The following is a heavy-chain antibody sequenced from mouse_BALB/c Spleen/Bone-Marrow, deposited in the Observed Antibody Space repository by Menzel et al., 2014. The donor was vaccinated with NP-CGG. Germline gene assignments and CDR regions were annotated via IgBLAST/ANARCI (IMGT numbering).Heavy chain of an antibody. CDR1: GYAFIRSW. J-gene: IGHJ4*01. Sequence: QVQLQQSGPELVKPGASVKISCKASGYAFIRSWMNWVKQRPGQGLEWIGRIYPGDGDTNYSGKFKGKATLTADKSSTTAYMQLSSLTSVDSAVYFCARSDGYRAMDYWGQGTSVTVSS. D-gene: IGHD2-3*01. V-gene: IGHV1-82*01. CDR2: IYPGDGDT. CDR3: ARSDGYRAMDY.